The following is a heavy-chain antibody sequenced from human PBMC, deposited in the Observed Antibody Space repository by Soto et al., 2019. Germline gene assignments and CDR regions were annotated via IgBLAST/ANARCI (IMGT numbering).Heavy chain of an antibody. CDR1: GGSFSGYY. CDR2: INHSGST. CDR3: ARGLFGYDYIWGSYRSAQGAFDI. D-gene: IGHD3-16*02. J-gene: IGHJ3*02. Sequence: PSETLSLTCAVYGGSFSGYYWSWIRQPPGKGLEWIGEINHSGSTNYNPSLKSRVTISVDTSKNQFSLKLSSVTAADTAVYYCARGLFGYDYIWGSYRSAQGAFDIWGQGTMDTV. V-gene: IGHV4-34*01.